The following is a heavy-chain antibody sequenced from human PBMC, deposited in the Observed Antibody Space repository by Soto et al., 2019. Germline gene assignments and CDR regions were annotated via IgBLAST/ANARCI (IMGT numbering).Heavy chain of an antibody. Sequence: ASVEVCCKDSGYTLTSYGRSWVRQAPRQGLEWMGWISAYNGNTNYAQKLQGRVTMTTDTSTSTAYMELRSLRSDDTAVYYCASPGASGYVNDAFDIWGQGTMVTVSS. CDR2: ISAYNGNT. CDR3: ASPGASGYVNDAFDI. V-gene: IGHV1-18*01. J-gene: IGHJ3*02. D-gene: IGHD5-12*01. CDR1: GYTLTSYG.